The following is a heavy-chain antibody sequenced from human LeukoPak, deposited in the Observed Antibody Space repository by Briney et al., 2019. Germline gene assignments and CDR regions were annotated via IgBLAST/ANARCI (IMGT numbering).Heavy chain of an antibody. V-gene: IGHV1-46*01. CDR2: INPSGGST. CDR3: ARGDVYDSSVYNWFDP. Sequence: AASVKVSCKASGYTFTSYYIHWVRQAPGQGLEWMGIINPSGGSTTYAQKFQGRVTMTRDTSTSTVYMELSSLRSEDTALYYCARGDVYDSSVYNWFDPWGQGTLVIVSS. J-gene: IGHJ5*02. D-gene: IGHD3-22*01. CDR1: GYTFTSYY.